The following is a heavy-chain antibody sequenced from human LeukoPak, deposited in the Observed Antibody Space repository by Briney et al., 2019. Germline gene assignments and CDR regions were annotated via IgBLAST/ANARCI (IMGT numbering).Heavy chain of an antibody. V-gene: IGHV5-51*01. Sequence: GESLKIPCKGSGYSFTNYWIGWVRQMPGKGLEWMGIIYPGDSDTRYSPSFQGQVTISADKSISTAYLQWSSPKASDTALYYCARRGRIAATGTKYYFDYWGQGTLVTVSS. CDR3: ARRGRIAATGTKYYFDY. CDR2: IYPGDSDT. D-gene: IGHD6-13*01. CDR1: GYSFTNYW. J-gene: IGHJ4*02.